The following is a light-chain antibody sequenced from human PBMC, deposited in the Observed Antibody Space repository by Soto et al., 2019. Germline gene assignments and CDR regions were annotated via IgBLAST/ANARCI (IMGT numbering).Light chain of an antibody. V-gene: IGLV4-69*01. CDR3: QTWGTGIHYV. CDR1: SGHSSYA. Sequence: QSVLTQSPSASASLGASVKLTCTLSSGHSSYAIAWHQQQPEKGPRYLMKLNSDGSHSKGDGISDRFSGSSSGAERYLTISSLQSEDEADYYCQTWGTGIHYVFGTGTTVTVL. J-gene: IGLJ1*01. CDR2: LNSDGSH.